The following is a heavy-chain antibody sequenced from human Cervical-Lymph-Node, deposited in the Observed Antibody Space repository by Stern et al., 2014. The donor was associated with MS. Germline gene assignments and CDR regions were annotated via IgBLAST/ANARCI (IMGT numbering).Heavy chain of an antibody. Sequence: MQLVESGADVKKPGSSVRVSCKASGGISWLRQAPGQGLEWMGGIIPFVGTGTVNYAQNFQGRLTIIADTSTTTTYMELSSLRFDDAAVYYCARGAGDNWFDPWGQGTLVSVSS. CDR2: IIPFVGTGTV. V-gene: IGHV1-69*06. CDR3: ARGAGDNWFDP. CDR1: GG. J-gene: IGHJ5*02. D-gene: IGHD3-10*01.